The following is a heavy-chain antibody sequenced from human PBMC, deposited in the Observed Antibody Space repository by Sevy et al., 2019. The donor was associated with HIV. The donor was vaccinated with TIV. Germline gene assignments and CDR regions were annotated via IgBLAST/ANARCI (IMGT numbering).Heavy chain of an antibody. CDR3: AKDHNLWSEGGFLHH. Sequence: GGSLRLSCAASGFTFSSYAIHWVRQAPGKGLEWVAVISYDGNNKYYADSVQGRFTVSRDNSKNTLYVQMNSLRAEDTAVYYCAKDHNLWSEGGFLHHWGQGTPVTVSS. V-gene: IGHV3-30*18. CDR2: ISYDGNNK. J-gene: IGHJ1*01. D-gene: IGHD3-10*01. CDR1: GFTFSSYA.